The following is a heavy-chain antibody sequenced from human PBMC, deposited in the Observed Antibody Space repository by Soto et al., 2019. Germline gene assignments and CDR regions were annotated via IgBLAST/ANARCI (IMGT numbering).Heavy chain of an antibody. J-gene: IGHJ4*02. V-gene: IGHV3-11*01. CDR1: GFTFSDYY. CDR2: ISSSGSTI. D-gene: IGHD2-2*01. CDR3: ARRLGYCRSTSCYKWTDY. Sequence: QVQLVESGGGLVKPGGSLRLSCAASGFTFSDYYMSWIRQAPGKGLEWVSYISSSGSTIYYADSVKGRFTISRDTAKNTLYLQMNSLRAEDTAVYYCARRLGYCRSTSCYKWTDYWGQGTLVTVAS.